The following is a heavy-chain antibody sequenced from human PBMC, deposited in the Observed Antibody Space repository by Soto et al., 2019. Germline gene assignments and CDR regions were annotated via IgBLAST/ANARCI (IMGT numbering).Heavy chain of an antibody. CDR2: ISAYNGNT. CDR3: ARDRRRAKGVGATTYYYYYYGMDV. V-gene: IGHV1-18*01. J-gene: IGHJ6*02. CDR1: GYTFTSYG. Sequence: ASVKVSCKASGYTFTSYGISWVRQAPGQGLEWMGWISAYNGNTNYAQKLQGRVTMTTDTSTSTAYMELRSLRSDDTAVYYCARDRRRAKGVGATTYYYYYYGMDVWGQGTTVTVSS. D-gene: IGHD1-26*01.